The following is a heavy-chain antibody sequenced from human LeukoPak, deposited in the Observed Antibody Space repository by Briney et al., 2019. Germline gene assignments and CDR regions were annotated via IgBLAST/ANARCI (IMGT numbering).Heavy chain of an antibody. CDR1: GFTFSGYW. J-gene: IGHJ4*02. CDR3: ARDGRSGNFDK. CDR2: IRSDGSIT. D-gene: IGHD1-26*01. V-gene: IGHV3-74*01. Sequence: PGGSLRLPCAASGFTFSGYWRHWVRQAPGKGLAWVSVIRSDGSITTYADSVKGRFTISRDTAKNTLYLQMNSLRAEDTAVYYCARDGRSGNFDKWGQGTLVSVSS.